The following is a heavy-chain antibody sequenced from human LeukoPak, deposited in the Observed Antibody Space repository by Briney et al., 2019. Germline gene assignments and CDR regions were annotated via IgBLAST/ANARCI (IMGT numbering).Heavy chain of an antibody. V-gene: IGHV3-74*01. CDR2: VNEDGSRI. D-gene: IGHD2-15*01. CDR3: LRDFGGEDDY. J-gene: IGHJ4*02. Sequence: GGSLRLSCSASGFTLSQYWMHWVRQAPGRGLVWVARVNEDGSRIDHADSVRGRFTISRDITKSTLFLQMNSLRVEDSAIYYCLRDFGGEDDYWGQGILVTVSS. CDR1: GFTLSQYW.